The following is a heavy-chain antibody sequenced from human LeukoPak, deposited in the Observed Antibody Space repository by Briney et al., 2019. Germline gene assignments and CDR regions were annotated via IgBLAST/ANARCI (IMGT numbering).Heavy chain of an antibody. J-gene: IGHJ3*02. Sequence: SETLSLTCTVSGGSISSYYWSWIRQPAGKGLEWIGRIYTSGSTNYNPSLKSRVTISVDTSKNQFSLKLSSVTAADTAVYYCARDLRTIDAFDIWGQGTMVTVSS. CDR3: ARDLRTIDAFDI. V-gene: IGHV4-4*07. CDR2: IYTSGST. CDR1: GGSISSYY.